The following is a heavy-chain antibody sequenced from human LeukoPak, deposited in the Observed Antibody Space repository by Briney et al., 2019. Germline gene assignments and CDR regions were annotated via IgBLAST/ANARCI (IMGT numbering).Heavy chain of an antibody. CDR2: ILPIFGTA. V-gene: IGHV1-69*05. D-gene: IGHD6-19*01. Sequence: SVKVSCKASGGTFSSYAISWVRQAPGQGLEWMGRILPIFGTANYAQKFQGRVTITTDESTSTAYMELSSLRSEDTAVYYCARDREQWAFDYWGQGTLVTVSS. CDR3: ARDREQWAFDY. CDR1: GGTFSSYA. J-gene: IGHJ4*02.